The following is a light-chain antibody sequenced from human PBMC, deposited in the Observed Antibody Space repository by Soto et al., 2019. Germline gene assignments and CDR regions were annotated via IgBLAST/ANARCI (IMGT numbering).Light chain of an antibody. Sequence: IVMTQSPVTLSVSLGGRATLSCRASQSVISNLAWYQHKPGQAPRLLIYGASIRATGIPARFSGSGSGTEFTLTISSLQSEDFAIYFCQQYNDWPFTFGPETKVDIK. V-gene: IGKV3D-15*01. CDR2: GAS. CDR3: QQYNDWPFT. J-gene: IGKJ3*01. CDR1: QSVISN.